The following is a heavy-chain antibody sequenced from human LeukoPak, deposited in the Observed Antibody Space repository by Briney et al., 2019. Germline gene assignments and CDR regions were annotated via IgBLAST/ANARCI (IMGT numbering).Heavy chain of an antibody. CDR3: ARDKYGGEYSSGWYVWFDP. CDR1: GYTFTGYY. J-gene: IGHJ5*02. V-gene: IGHV1-2*02. Sequence: ASVKVSCKASGYTFTGYYMHWVRQAPGQGLEWMGWINPNSGGTNYAQKFQGRVTITADESTSTAYMELSSLRSEDTAVYYCARDKYGGEYSSGWYVWFDPWGQGTLVTVSS. CDR2: INPNSGGT. D-gene: IGHD6-19*01.